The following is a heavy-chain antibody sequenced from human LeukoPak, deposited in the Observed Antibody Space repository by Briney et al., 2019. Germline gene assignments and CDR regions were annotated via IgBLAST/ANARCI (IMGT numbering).Heavy chain of an antibody. CDR1: GFTFSSYA. V-gene: IGHV3-23*01. CDR2: ISASGDVT. Sequence: GGSLRPSCTASGFTFSSYAMSWVRQAPGKGLEWVSAISASGDVTFYADSLRGRFTISRDNSKSTLYLQMNGLRAEDTAIFYCAKSLFTSATGTGRAFHIWGQGTRVTVSS. J-gene: IGHJ3*02. D-gene: IGHD1-1*01. CDR3: AKSLFTSATGTGRAFHI.